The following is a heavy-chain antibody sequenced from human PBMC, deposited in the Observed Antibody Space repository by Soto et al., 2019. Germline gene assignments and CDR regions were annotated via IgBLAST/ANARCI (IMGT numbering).Heavy chain of an antibody. J-gene: IGHJ4*02. D-gene: IGHD6-25*01. V-gene: IGHV1-69*13. CDR1: GGTFSSCP. CDR3: ASAPYKSGYYFDY. CDR2: IIPIFGTA. Sequence: SVKVSWKASGGTFSSCPISWVRQAPGQGLEWMGGIIPIFGTANYAQKFQGRVTITADESTSTAYMELSSLRSEDTAVYYCASAPYKSGYYFDYWGQGTLVTVS.